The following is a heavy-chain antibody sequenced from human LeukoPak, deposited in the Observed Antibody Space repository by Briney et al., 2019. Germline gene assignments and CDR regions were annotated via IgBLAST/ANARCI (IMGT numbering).Heavy chain of an antibody. Sequence: ASVKVSCKASGYTFTTYDINWVRQATGQGLEWMGWMNPNSGNTGYAQKFQGRVTMTRNTSISTAYMELSSLRSEDTAVYYCATYSSSSHYYYYYYYMDVWGKGNTVTVSS. CDR3: ATYSSSSHYYYYYYYMDV. J-gene: IGHJ6*03. V-gene: IGHV1-8*01. D-gene: IGHD6-6*01. CDR2: MNPNSGNT. CDR1: GYTFTTYD.